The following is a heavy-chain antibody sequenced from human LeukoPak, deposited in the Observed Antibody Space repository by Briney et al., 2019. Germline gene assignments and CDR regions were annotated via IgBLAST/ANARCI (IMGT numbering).Heavy chain of an antibody. D-gene: IGHD2-21*01. J-gene: IGHJ3*02. CDR1: GDTITDFA. CDR3: SSVYFEKDAFDI. V-gene: IGHV1-24*01. Sequence: GASVRVSCRVSGDTITDFAMHWVRQAPGKGLEWMGGFDPEHGETIYAQRFQGRVTITEDTSTDTAYMELSSLTSEDTAVYYCSSVYFEKDAFDIWGQGTMVTVSS. CDR2: FDPEHGET.